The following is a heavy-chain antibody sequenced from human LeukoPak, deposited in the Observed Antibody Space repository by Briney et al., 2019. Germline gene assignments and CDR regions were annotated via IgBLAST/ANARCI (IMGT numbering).Heavy chain of an antibody. J-gene: IGHJ4*02. D-gene: IGHD2-2*01. V-gene: IGHV3-23*01. CDR2: ITTSGVTT. CDR3: AKSRTSPAYFDY. CDR1: GFTFSDYG. Sequence: PGGSLRLSCAASGFTFSDYGMSWVRQAPGKGLEWVSTITTSGVTTYYADSVKGRFTISRDNSKNTLYLQMNSLRAEDTAVYYCAKSRTSPAYFDYWGQGTLVTVSS.